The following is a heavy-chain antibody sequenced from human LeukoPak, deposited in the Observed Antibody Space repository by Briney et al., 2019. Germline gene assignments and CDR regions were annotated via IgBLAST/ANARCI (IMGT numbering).Heavy chain of an antibody. CDR3: ASDLTHLTTVIVGY. V-gene: IGHV3-21*01. Sequence: APGKGXEXVSSISSSSSSIYYAASVKGRFTISRDNAKNSLYLQMNSLRAEDTAVYYCASDLTHLTTVIVGYWGQGTLVTVSS. J-gene: IGHJ4*02. D-gene: IGHD4-11*01. CDR2: ISSSSSSI.